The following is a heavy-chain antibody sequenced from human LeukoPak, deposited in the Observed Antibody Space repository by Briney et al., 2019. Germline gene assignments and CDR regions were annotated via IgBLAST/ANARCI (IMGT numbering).Heavy chain of an antibody. Sequence: SETLSLTCTVACGCIISSSYYWGLIRQPPGKGLEWVGSIYYSGSTYYNPSLKSRVTISVDKSKHPFSMKLRSVTAAATAVYYCARDGNFGVAAYYMDVWGKGTTVTVSS. V-gene: IGHV4-39*07. D-gene: IGHD3-3*02. CDR2: IYYSGST. CDR1: CGCIISSSYY. CDR3: ARDGNFGVAAYYMDV. J-gene: IGHJ6*03.